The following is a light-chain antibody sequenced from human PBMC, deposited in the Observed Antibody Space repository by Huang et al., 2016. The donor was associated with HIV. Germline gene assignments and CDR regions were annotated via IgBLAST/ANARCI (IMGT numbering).Light chain of an antibody. J-gene: IGKJ1*01. CDR1: QSVTSN. CDR2: SAS. V-gene: IGKV3-15*01. CDR3: QHYNNWPWWT. Sequence: VMTQYPAILFVSPGERATLSGRASQSVTSNLAWYQQKPGQAPRLLISSASTRATGIPARFSGSGAGTEFTLTISSLQSEDFAVYYCQHYNNWPWWTFGQGTKVEIK.